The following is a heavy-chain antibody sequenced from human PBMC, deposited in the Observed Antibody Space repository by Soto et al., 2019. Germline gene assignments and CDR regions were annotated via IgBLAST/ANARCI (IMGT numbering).Heavy chain of an antibody. Sequence: NPSETLSLTCAVYGGSFSGYYWSWIRQPPGKGLEWIGEINHSGSTNHNPSLKSRVTISVDTSKNQFSLKLSSVTAADTAVYYCARGENLNNYYDSSGHHYWGQGTLVTVSS. J-gene: IGHJ4*02. V-gene: IGHV4-34*01. CDR2: INHSGST. D-gene: IGHD3-22*01. CDR1: GGSFSGYY. CDR3: ARGENLNNYYDSSGHHY.